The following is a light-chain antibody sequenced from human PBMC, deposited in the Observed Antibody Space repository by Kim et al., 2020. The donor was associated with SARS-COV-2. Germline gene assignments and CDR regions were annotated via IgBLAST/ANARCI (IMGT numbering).Light chain of an antibody. CDR1: QSLVYSDGNTY. V-gene: IGKV2-30*01. J-gene: IGKJ4*01. CDR2: KVS. CDR3: MQGTHRPLT. Sequence: QSASIACRSSQSLVYSDGNTYWNWFQQRQGQSPRRLIHKVSDRDYGVPDRFSGSGSGADFTVEISRVEAEDVGIYYCMQGTHRPLTFGGGTKLEI.